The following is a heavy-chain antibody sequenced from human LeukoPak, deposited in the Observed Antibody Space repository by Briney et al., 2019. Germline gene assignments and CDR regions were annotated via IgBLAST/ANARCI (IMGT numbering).Heavy chain of an antibody. D-gene: IGHD3-10*01. V-gene: IGHV3-30*04. J-gene: IGHJ4*02. Sequence: GRSLRLSCAASGFTFSSYVMHWVRQAPGKGLEWVAIISYDGSNEYYADSVKGRFTISRDNAKNSLYLQMNSLRAEDTAVYYCARGNLYEYYYGSGSYYQPDYWGQGTLVTVSS. CDR1: GFTFSSYV. CDR3: ARGNLYEYYYGSGSYYQPDY. CDR2: ISYDGSNE.